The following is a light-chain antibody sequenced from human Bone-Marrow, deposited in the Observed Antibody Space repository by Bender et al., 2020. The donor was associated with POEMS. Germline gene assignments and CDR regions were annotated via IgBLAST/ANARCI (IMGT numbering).Light chain of an antibody. V-gene: IGLV2-14*03. Sequence: QSALTQPASVSGSPGQSITVSCTGTSSDIGTYNYVSWYQQYPGKAPKLLIYDVIKRPSGVSDRFSGSKSGNTASLIISGLQAEDEADYYCYSYTTSNTYVFGTGTKVTVL. CDR1: SSDIGTYNY. CDR3: YSYTTSNTYV. CDR2: DVI. J-gene: IGLJ1*01.